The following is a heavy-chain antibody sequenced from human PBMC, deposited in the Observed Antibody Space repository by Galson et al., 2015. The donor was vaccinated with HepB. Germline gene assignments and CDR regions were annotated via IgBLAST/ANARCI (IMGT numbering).Heavy chain of an antibody. Sequence: LRLSCAASGFTFSSYSMNWVRQAPGKGLEWVSSISSSSSYIYYADSVKGRFTISRDNAKNSLYLQMNSLRAEDTAVYYCARLYSSGWYGSSKNYYYYGMDVWGQGTTVTVSS. CDR1: GFTFSSYS. CDR3: ARLYSSGWYGSSKNYYYYGMDV. V-gene: IGHV3-21*01. CDR2: ISSSSSYI. J-gene: IGHJ6*02. D-gene: IGHD6-19*01.